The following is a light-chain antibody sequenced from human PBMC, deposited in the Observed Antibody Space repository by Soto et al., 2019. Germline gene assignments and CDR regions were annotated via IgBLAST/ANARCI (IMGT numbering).Light chain of an antibody. J-gene: IGKJ2*01. V-gene: IGKV2-28*01. Sequence: DIVMTQSPLSLPVTPGEPASISCRSSQSLLHSNGYNYLDWYLQKPGQSPQLLIYLGSNRASGVPDRFSGSGSGTDFTLKISRVEAEDVRVYYCMQALQPPQFGQGTKLEIK. CDR3: MQALQPPQ. CDR2: LGS. CDR1: QSLLHSNGYNY.